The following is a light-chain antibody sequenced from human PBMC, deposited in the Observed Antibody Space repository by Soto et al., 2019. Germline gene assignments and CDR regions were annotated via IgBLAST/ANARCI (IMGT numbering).Light chain of an antibody. CDR1: QTVNGW. V-gene: IGKV1-5*03. J-gene: IGKJ1*01. CDR3: QQYNSQSWT. Sequence: DILMTQSPSTLSASVGDRVTITCRASQTVNGWLAWYQHKAGQAPHLLIYKASILGSGVPSRFSGSGSGTEFTLTISSLQPDDFAIYYCQQYNSQSWTFGQGTKV. CDR2: KAS.